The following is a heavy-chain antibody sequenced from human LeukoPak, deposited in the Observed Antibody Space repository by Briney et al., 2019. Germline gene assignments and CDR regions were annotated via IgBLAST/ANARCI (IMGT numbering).Heavy chain of an antibody. CDR3: AKDLETIYVVVVAGFDY. Sequence: SGGSLRLSCAASGFTFSSYEMNWVRQAPGKGLEWVSYISSSGSTIYYADSVKGRFTISRDNAKNSLYLQMNSLRAEDTAVYYCAKDLETIYVVVVAGFDYWGQGTLVTVSS. D-gene: IGHD2-15*01. CDR2: ISSSGSTI. J-gene: IGHJ4*02. V-gene: IGHV3-48*03. CDR1: GFTFSSYE.